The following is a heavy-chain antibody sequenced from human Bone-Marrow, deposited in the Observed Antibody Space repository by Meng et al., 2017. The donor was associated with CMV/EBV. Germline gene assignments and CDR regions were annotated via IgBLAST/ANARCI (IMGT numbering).Heavy chain of an antibody. CDR1: GYIFTSYG. CDR2: ISTDNGDT. CDR3: ARQIVGGLEGYYFDS. V-gene: IGHV1-18*01. D-gene: IGHD1-26*01. Sequence: ASVKVSCKTSGYIFTSYGMSWVRQAPGQGLEWMGWISTDNGDTSYAQKFQGRITMTTDASTSTAYMELRSLRSDDSALYYCARQIVGGLEGYYFDSWGQGTQVTVSS. J-gene: IGHJ4*02.